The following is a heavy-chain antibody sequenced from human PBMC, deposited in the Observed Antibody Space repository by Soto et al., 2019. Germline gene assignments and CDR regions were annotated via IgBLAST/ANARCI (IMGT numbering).Heavy chain of an antibody. CDR3: ARIPYCSGGTCYSGWYFDL. CDR2: IQSGGTT. CDR1: GFTVSSHH. Sequence: PGGSLRLSCAASGFTVSSHHMSWVRQAPGKGLEWVSVIQSGGTTYYADFVKGRFTISRDTSKNTLYLQMNSLRAEDTAVYYCARIPYCSGGTCYSGWYFDLWGRGTLVTVSS. J-gene: IGHJ2*01. V-gene: IGHV3-53*01. D-gene: IGHD2-15*01.